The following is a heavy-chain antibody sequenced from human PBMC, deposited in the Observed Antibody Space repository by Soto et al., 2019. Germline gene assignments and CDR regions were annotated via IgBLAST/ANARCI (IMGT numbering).Heavy chain of an antibody. V-gene: IGHV4-59*08. Sequence: SETLSLTCTVSGGSISSYYWSWIRQPPGKGLEWIGYIYYSGSTNYNPSLKSRFTISVDTSKNQFSLKLRSVTAADTAVYYCARRGEWFGELSNGDYYYYYYMDVWGKGTTVTVSS. J-gene: IGHJ6*03. CDR1: GGSISSYY. D-gene: IGHD3-10*01. CDR2: IYYSGST. CDR3: ARRGEWFGELSNGDYYYYYYMDV.